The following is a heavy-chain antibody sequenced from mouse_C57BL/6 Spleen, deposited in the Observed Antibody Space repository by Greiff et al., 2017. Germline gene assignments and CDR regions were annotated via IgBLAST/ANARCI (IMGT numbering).Heavy chain of an antibody. CDR3: ARESVYGNYDY. CDR2: ISYSGST. V-gene: IGHV3-1*01. J-gene: IGHJ2*01. Sequence: EVKLQESGPGMVKPSQSLSLTCTVSGYSITSGYDWHWIRHFPGNKLEWMGYISYSGSTNYNPSLKSRISITHDTSKNHFFLTLNSVTTEDTATYYCARESVYGNYDYWGQGTTLTVSS. CDR1: GYSITSGYD. D-gene: IGHD2-1*01.